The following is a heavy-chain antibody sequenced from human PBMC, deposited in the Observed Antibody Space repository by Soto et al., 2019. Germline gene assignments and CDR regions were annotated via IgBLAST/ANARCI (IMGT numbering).Heavy chain of an antibody. V-gene: IGHV4-34*01. CDR1: VWSFSGYY. D-gene: IGHD3-22*01. Sequence: SETLYLTFAVYVWSFSGYYWSWIRQTPGKGLEWIGEINHSGSTNYNPSLKSRVTISVDTSKNQFSLRLSSVTAADTAVYYCARDYYDSSGYHNWFDPWGQGTLVTVSS. CDR2: INHSGST. J-gene: IGHJ5*02. CDR3: ARDYYDSSGYHNWFDP.